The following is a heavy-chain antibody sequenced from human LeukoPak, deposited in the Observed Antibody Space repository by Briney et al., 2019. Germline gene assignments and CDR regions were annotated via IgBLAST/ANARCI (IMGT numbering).Heavy chain of an antibody. CDR1: GFTFASYT. Sequence: GGSLRLSCAASGFTFASYTMAWVRQAPGKGLEWVSGISTSGSPTFYADSVKGRFTISRDNSKNPMYLQMNSLRAGDTALYYCAKDTVHGDHVWYFDLWGRGTLVTVSS. J-gene: IGHJ2*01. V-gene: IGHV3-23*01. CDR2: ISTSGSPT. CDR3: AKDTVHGDHVWYFDL. D-gene: IGHD4-17*01.